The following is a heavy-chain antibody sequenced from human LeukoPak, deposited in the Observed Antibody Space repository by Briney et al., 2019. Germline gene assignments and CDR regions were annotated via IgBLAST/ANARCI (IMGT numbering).Heavy chain of an antibody. CDR3: AREYNLNWFDP. V-gene: IGHV3-33*08. J-gene: IGHJ5*02. Sequence: PGGSLRLSCAVSGFTFSSYGMHWVRQAPGKGLEWVAVIWYDGSNNYYADSVKGRFTISRDNSKNTLYLQMNSLRAEDTAVYYCAREYNLNWFDPWGQGTLVTVSS. D-gene: IGHD1-14*01. CDR2: IWYDGSNN. CDR1: GFTFSSYG.